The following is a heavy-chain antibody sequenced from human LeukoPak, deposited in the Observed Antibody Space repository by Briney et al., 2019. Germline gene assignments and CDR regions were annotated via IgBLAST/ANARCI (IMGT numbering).Heavy chain of an antibody. Sequence: GETLKISCKGSGYSFTNYWIGWVRQMPGKGLEWMGIIYPGDSDIRYSPSFQGQVTISADKSISTAYLQCSSLKASDTAMYYCARGRGRQATDAFDIWGQGTMVTVSS. J-gene: IGHJ3*02. CDR2: IYPGDSDI. V-gene: IGHV5-51*01. CDR1: GYSFTNYW. D-gene: IGHD3-16*01. CDR3: ARGRGRQATDAFDI.